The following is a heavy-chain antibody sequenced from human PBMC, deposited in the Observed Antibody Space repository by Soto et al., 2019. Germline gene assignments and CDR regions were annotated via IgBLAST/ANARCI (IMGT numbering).Heavy chain of an antibody. Sequence: SETLSLTCSVSGYSVTNSDYYWAWIRQPPGKGLEWIGSMFYSGLTYYNPSLKSRVTLSVDTSKNQFSVRLNSVTAADTAVYYCAPLSVSLSGPYGIHVWGQGTTVTVSS. J-gene: IGHJ6*02. CDR2: MFYSGLT. V-gene: IGHV4-39*01. CDR1: GYSVTNSDYY. CDR3: APLSVSLSGPYGIHV. D-gene: IGHD2-15*01.